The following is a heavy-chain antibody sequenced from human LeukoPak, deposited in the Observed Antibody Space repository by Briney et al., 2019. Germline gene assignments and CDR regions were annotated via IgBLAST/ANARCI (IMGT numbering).Heavy chain of an antibody. CDR1: GFTFSSYA. V-gene: IGHV3-48*03. CDR2: ISSSGNTI. J-gene: IGHJ5*02. CDR3: ARDFRAAFDP. Sequence: GGSPRLSCAASGFTFSSYAMHWVRQAPGKGLEWVSYISSSGNTIYYADSVKGRFTISRDDAKNSLYLQMNSLRAEDTAVYYCARDFRAAFDPWGQGTLVTVSS. D-gene: IGHD3-10*01.